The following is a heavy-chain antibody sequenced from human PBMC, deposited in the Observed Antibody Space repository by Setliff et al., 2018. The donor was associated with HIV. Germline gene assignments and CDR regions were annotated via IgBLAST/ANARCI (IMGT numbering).Heavy chain of an antibody. Sequence: GGSLRLSCAASGFTFSGSSMHWVRQASGKGLEWVGRIRTKANIYATAYAESVKGRFTISRDDSKNAAYLQMHSLKTEDTAVYYCTRHADSFYGSDQYFDYWGQGTLVTVSS. D-gene: IGHD3-10*01. V-gene: IGHV3-73*01. CDR2: IRTKANIYAT. J-gene: IGHJ4*02. CDR3: TRHADSFYGSDQYFDY. CDR1: GFTFSGSS.